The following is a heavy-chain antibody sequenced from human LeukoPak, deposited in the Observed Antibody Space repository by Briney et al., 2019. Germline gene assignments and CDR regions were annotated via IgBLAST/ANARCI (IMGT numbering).Heavy chain of an antibody. CDR2: ISYDGSNK. J-gene: IGHJ4*02. D-gene: IGHD3-22*01. Sequence: GGSLRLSCAASGLTVTNAWMNWVRQAPGKGLEWVAVISYDGSNKYYADSVKGRFTISRDNSKNTLYLQMNSLRAEDTAVYYCAKCLDSSGYPPDYWGQGTLVTVSS. CDR3: AKCLDSSGYPPDY. V-gene: IGHV3-30*18. CDR1: GLTVTNAW.